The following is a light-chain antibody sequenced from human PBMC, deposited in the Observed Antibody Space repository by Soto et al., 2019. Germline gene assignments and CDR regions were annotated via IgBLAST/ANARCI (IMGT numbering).Light chain of an antibody. V-gene: IGLV2-11*01. CDR1: SSDVGDYNY. CDR3: CSYAGSYTLWV. Sequence: QSALTQPRSVSGSPGQSVTISCTGTSSDVGDYNYVFWYQQHPGKAPKLMIYDVNKRPSGVPDRFSGSKSGNTASLTISGLQAEDEADYYCCSYAGSYTLWVFGGGTKLTVL. J-gene: IGLJ3*02. CDR2: DVN.